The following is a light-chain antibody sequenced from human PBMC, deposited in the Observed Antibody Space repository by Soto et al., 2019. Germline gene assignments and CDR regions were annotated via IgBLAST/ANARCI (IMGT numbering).Light chain of an antibody. V-gene: IGKV1-5*03. CDR2: KAS. J-gene: IGKJ4*01. CDR1: QTISSW. CDR3: QQYYSYPLT. Sequence: DIQMTQSPSTLSGSVGGRVTITCRASQTISSWLAWYQQKPGKAPKLLIYKASTLKSGVPSRFSGSVSGTDFTLTISCLQSEDFATYYCQQYYSYPLTFGGGTKVDIK.